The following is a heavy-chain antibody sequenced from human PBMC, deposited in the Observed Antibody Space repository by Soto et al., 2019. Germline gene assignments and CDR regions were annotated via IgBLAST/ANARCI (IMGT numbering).Heavy chain of an antibody. CDR1: GGSISSSSYY. Sequence: SETLSLTCTVSGGSISSSSYYWGWIRQPPGKGLEWIGSIYYSGSTYYNPSLKSRVTISVDTSKNQFSLKLSSVTAADTAVYYCARTPGWLQSYFDYWGQGTLVTVSS. CDR2: IYYSGST. V-gene: IGHV4-39*01. CDR3: ARTPGWLQSYFDY. D-gene: IGHD5-12*01. J-gene: IGHJ4*02.